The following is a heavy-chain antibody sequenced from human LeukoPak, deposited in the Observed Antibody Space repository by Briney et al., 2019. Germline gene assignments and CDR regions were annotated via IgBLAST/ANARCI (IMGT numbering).Heavy chain of an antibody. V-gene: IGHV4-4*07. D-gene: IGHD3-22*01. CDR3: ARESKSYDGSGFYHDY. J-gene: IGHJ4*02. CDR2: IYTSGST. CDR1: GGSIRNYF. Sequence: SETLSLTCSVSGGSIRNYFWSWIRQPAGKGLEWIGRIYTSGSTDYNPSLRSRVTMSVDTSRNQFSLKLTSMTAADTAVYYCARESKSYDGSGFYHDYWGQGTLVAVSS.